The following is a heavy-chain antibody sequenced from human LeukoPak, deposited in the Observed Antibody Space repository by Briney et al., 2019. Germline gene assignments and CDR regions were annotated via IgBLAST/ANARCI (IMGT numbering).Heavy chain of an antibody. Sequence: SETLSLTCTVSGGSIRSFYWSWIRQPPGKGLVWIGYISYSGSTNYNPSLKSRVTISVDTSKNQFSLKLSSVTAADTAVYYCARLGSLGYCSGGSCFPDWFDPWGQGTLVTVSS. CDR1: GGSIRSFY. D-gene: IGHD2-15*01. CDR3: ARLGSLGYCSGGSCFPDWFDP. J-gene: IGHJ5*02. V-gene: IGHV4-59*08. CDR2: ISYSGST.